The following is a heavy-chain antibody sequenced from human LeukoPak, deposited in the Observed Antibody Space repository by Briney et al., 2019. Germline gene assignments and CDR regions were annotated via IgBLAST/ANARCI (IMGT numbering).Heavy chain of an antibody. J-gene: IGHJ3*02. CDR2: ISWNSGSI. D-gene: IGHD3-10*01. V-gene: IGHV3-9*01. Sequence: PGRSLRLSCAASGFTFDDYAMHWVRQAPGKGLEWVSGISWNSGSIGYADSVKGRFTISRDNAKNSLYLQMNSLRAEDTALYYCAKALWFGELVDAFDIWGQGTMVTVSS. CDR3: AKALWFGELVDAFDI. CDR1: GFTFDDYA.